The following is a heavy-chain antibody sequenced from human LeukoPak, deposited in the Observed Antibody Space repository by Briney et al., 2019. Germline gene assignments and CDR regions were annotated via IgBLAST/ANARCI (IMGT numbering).Heavy chain of an antibody. CDR1: GFTFSSYA. Sequence: PGRSLRLSCAASGFTFSSYAMHWVRQAPGKGLEWVAVISYDGSNKYYADSVKGRFTISRGNSKHTLYLQMHSLRAEDTPVYYCARRGSGSYFLDYWGPGTLVTVSS. V-gene: IGHV3-30*01. J-gene: IGHJ4*02. CDR3: ARRGSGSYFLDY. D-gene: IGHD1-26*01. CDR2: ISYDGSNK.